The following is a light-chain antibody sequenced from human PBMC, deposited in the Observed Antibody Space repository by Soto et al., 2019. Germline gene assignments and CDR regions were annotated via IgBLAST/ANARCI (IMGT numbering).Light chain of an antibody. CDR3: QQYNSYRT. V-gene: IGKV1-5*03. Sequence: DIQMTQSPSSLSASVGDRVTITCRASQSISSYLNWYQHKPGKAPKLLIYKASSLESGVPSRFSGSGSGTEFTLTISSLQPDDFATYYCQQYNSYRTFGQGTKVDIK. CDR2: KAS. J-gene: IGKJ1*01. CDR1: QSISSY.